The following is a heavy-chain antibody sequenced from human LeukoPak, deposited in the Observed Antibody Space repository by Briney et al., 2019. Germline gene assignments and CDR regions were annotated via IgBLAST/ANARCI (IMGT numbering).Heavy chain of an antibody. CDR1: GYNLTELS. CDR2: FDPEDGET. D-gene: IGHD2-8*01. Sequence: ASVKVSCKVSGYNLTELSMHWVRQAPGKGLEWMGGFDPEDGETIYAQKFQGRVTMTEDTSTDTAYMELSSLRSEDTAVYYCATDRYCTNGVCYATAPRDAFDIWGQGAMVTVSS. CDR3: ATDRYCTNGVCYATAPRDAFDI. J-gene: IGHJ3*02. V-gene: IGHV1-24*01.